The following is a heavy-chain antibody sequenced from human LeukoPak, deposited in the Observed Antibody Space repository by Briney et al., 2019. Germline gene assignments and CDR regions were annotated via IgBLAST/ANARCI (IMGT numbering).Heavy chain of an antibody. Sequence: KPSETLSLTCTVSGGSISSYYWSWIRQPPGKGLEWIGYIYYSGSTNYNPSLKSRVTISVDTSKNQFSLKLSSVTAADTAVYYCAGPTAGWANAFDIWGQGTMVTVSS. CDR2: IYYSGST. CDR3: AGPTAGWANAFDI. J-gene: IGHJ3*02. CDR1: GGSISSYY. D-gene: IGHD6-19*01. V-gene: IGHV4-59*01.